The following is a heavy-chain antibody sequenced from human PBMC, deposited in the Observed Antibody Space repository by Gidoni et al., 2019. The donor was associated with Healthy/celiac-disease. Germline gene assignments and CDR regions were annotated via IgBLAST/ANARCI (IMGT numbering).Heavy chain of an antibody. CDR3: AREWGPGSYHYNYFDY. CDR2: IWYDGSNK. V-gene: IGHV3-33*01. J-gene: IGHJ4*02. Sequence: QVQLVESGGGVVQPGRSLRLSCAASGFTFSSYGMHWVRQAPGKGLEWVAVIWYDGSNKYYADSVKGRFTISRDNSKNTLYLQMNSLRAEDTAVYYCAREWGPGSYHYNYFDYWGQGTLVTVSS. CDR1: GFTFSSYG. D-gene: IGHD1-26*01.